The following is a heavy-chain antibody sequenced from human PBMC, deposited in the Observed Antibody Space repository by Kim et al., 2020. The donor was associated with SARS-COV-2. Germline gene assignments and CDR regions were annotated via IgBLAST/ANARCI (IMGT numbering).Heavy chain of an antibody. J-gene: IGHJ4*02. CDR1: EYSFTGYW. CDR3: ARQMADTSMVTGFDY. V-gene: IGHV5-51*01. D-gene: IGHD5-18*01. CDR2: IYPGDSDT. Sequence: GESLKISCKGSEYSFTGYWIGWVRQMPGKGLEWMGIIYPGDSDTRYSPSFQGQVTISADKSISAAYLQWSSLKTSDTAMYYCARQMADTSMVTGFDYWGQGTLVTVSS.